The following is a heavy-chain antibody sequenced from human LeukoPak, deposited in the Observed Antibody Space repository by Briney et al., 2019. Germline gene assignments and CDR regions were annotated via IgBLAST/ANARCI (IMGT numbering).Heavy chain of an antibody. D-gene: IGHD2-2*01. J-gene: IGHJ4*02. CDR3: AKGDAYQSTQDDY. CDR2: ISVSGGST. V-gene: IGHV3-23*01. CDR1: GLTFSSYA. Sequence: PGGSLRLSCAASGLTFSSYAMSWVRQAPGRGLEWVSVISVSGGSTYYADSVKGRFTISRDNSKNTLYLQMNSLRAEDTAVYYCAKGDAYQSTQDDYWGQGTLVTVSS.